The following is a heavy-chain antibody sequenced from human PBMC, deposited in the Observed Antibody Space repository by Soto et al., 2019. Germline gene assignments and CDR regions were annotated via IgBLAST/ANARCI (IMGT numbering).Heavy chain of an antibody. J-gene: IGHJ6*03. V-gene: IGHV4-39*01. CDR3: ARHDGIRGLQPPWRYYYMDV. CDR1: GGSISSSRYY. Sequence: SETLSLTCTVSGGSISSSRYYWGWIRQPPGKGLEWIATISYSGSTYYNPSLKSRVTISVDTSKNQFSLKLRSVTAAADTAVYYCARHDGIRGLQPPWRYYYMDVWGKGTTVTVSS. CDR2: ISYSGST. D-gene: IGHD3-3*01.